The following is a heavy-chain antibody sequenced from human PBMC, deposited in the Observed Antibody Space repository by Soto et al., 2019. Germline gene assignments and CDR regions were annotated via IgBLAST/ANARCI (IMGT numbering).Heavy chain of an antibody. CDR1: GYTFTSYY. J-gene: IGHJ3*02. CDR3: ARADCSGGSCYSSNGAFDI. Sequence: QVQLVQSGAAVKKPGASVKVSCKASGYTFTSYYMHWVRQAPGQGLEWMGIINPSGGSTSYAQKFQGRVTMTRDTSPSTVYMELSSLRSEDTAVYYCARADCSGGSCYSSNGAFDIWGQGTMVTVSS. V-gene: IGHV1-46*01. D-gene: IGHD2-15*01. CDR2: INPSGGST.